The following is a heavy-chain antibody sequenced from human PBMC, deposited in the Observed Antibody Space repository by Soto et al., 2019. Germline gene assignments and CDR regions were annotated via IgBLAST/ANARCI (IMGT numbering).Heavy chain of an antibody. V-gene: IGHV1-69*01. CDR1: GDTFSRYA. Sequence: QVQLVQSGAEVQKPGSSVKVSCKASGDTFSRYAISWVRQAPGQGLEWMGGIKPIFGPTNYAQKFRGRVTITADESTGTAYMELISLRFEDTAVYYCAREGGFSERQHFDPWGQGTLVTVSS. CDR3: AREGGFSERQHFDP. J-gene: IGHJ5*02. CDR2: IKPIFGPT. D-gene: IGHD3-3*01.